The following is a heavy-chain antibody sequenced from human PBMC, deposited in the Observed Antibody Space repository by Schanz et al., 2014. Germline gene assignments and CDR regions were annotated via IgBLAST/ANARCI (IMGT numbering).Heavy chain of an antibody. Sequence: VQLVESGGGLVKPGGSLRLSCVASGFTFSNAWMNWVRQGPGNRLEWVGRIKTKTDGGTTDYAAPVKGRFTISRDDSTNTLYLQMNSLKTEDTAVYYCTTGGRRGYSHYFYGMDVWGQGTTVTVSS. CDR2: IKTKTDGGTT. D-gene: IGHD5-18*01. CDR1: GFTFSNAW. J-gene: IGHJ6*02. CDR3: TTGGRRGYSHYFYGMDV. V-gene: IGHV3-15*01.